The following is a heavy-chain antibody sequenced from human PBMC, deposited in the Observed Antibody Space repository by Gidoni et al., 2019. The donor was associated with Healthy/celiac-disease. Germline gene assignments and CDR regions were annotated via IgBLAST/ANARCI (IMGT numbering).Heavy chain of an antibody. CDR3: ARGVSQSYGDRYYFDY. Sequence: QVQLQESGPGLVKPSETLSLTCTVPGGSISSYYWSWIRQPPGKGLEWIGYIYYSGSTNYNPSLKSRVTISVDTSKNQFSLKLSSVTAADTAVYYCARGVSQSYGDRYYFDYWGQGTLVTVSS. CDR2: IYYSGST. CDR1: GGSISSYY. V-gene: IGHV4-59*01. D-gene: IGHD4-17*01. J-gene: IGHJ4*02.